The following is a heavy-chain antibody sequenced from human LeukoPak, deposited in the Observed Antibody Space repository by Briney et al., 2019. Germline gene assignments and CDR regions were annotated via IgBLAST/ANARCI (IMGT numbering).Heavy chain of an antibody. CDR3: ARASSVYYDSSGYPYYFDY. CDR1: GYTFTSYD. V-gene: IGHV1-8*01. D-gene: IGHD3-22*01. Sequence: ASVKVSCKASGYTFTSYDINWVRQATGQGLEWMGWMNPNSGNTGYAQKFQGRVTMTRNTSISTAYMELSSLRSEDTAVYYCARASSVYYDSSGYPYYFDYWGQGTLVTVSS. CDR2: MNPNSGNT. J-gene: IGHJ4*02.